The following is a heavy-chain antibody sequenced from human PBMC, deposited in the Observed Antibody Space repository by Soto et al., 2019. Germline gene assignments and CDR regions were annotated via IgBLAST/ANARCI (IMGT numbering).Heavy chain of an antibody. CDR1: GFSFSNYV. V-gene: IGHV3-30*18. D-gene: IGHD3-16*01. J-gene: IGHJ4*02. CDR3: AKAAISFGGPIVYFDS. CDR2: ISYFGDNI. Sequence: GGSLRLSCAAFGFSFSNYVMHWFRQAPGKGLDWVAVISYFGDNIYYTDSVKGRFTISRDNSKNTLFLQLSSLRAEDTAVYYCAKAAISFGGPIVYFDSWGQGALVTVSS.